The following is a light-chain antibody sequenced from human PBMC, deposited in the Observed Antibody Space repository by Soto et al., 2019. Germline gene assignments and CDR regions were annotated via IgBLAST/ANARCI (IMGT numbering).Light chain of an antibody. J-gene: IGLJ2*01. Sequence: QSVLTQSPSASASLGASVKLTCTLSSGHSSYAIAWHQQQPEKGPRYLMKLNSDGSHSKGDGIPDRFSGSTSGAARYLTISSLQSEDEADYYCQTCASGTVVFGGGTKLTVL. CDR1: SGHSSYA. CDR2: LNSDGSH. CDR3: QTCASGTVV. V-gene: IGLV4-69*01.